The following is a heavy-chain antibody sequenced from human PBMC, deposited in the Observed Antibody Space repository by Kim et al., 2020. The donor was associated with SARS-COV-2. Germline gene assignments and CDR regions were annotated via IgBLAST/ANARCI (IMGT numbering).Heavy chain of an antibody. D-gene: IGHD2-2*01. V-gene: IGHV3-23*01. CDR2: ISGSGGST. CDR1: GFTFSSYA. CDR3: AKDLFTLKAYCSSTSCYDAFDI. J-gene: IGHJ3*02. Sequence: GGSLRLSCAASGFTFSSYAMSWVRQAPGKGLEWVSAISGSGGSTYYADSVKGRFTISRDNSKNTLYLQMNSLRAEDTAVYYCAKDLFTLKAYCSSTSCYDAFDIWGQGTMVTVSS.